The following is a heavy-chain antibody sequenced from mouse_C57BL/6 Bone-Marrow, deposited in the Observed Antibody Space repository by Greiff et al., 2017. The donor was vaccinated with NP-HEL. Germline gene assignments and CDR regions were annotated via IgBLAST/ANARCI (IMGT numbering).Heavy chain of an antibody. Sequence: EVMLVESGGDLVKPGGSLKLSCAASGFTFSSYGMSWVRQTPDKRLEWVATISSGGSYTYYPDSVKGRFTISRDNAKNTLYLQMSSLKSEDTAMYYCARRPSTHYFDYWGQGTTLTVSS. D-gene: IGHD2-1*01. CDR3: ARRPSTHYFDY. CDR1: GFTFSSYG. CDR2: ISSGGSYT. J-gene: IGHJ2*01. V-gene: IGHV5-6*02.